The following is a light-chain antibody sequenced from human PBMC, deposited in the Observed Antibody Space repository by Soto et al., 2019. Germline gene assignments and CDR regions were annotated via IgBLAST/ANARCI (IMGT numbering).Light chain of an antibody. CDR1: QGISKF. J-gene: IGKJ3*01. V-gene: IGKV1-27*01. Sequence: DIPMTQSPSSLSASVGDRVTITCRASQGISKFLAWYQQKPGDIPKLLIYAESTLQSGVPSRFSGSGSGTDFTLTISSLQPEDVASYYCQNYNSAPFTFGPGTKVDIK. CDR3: QNYNSAPFT. CDR2: AES.